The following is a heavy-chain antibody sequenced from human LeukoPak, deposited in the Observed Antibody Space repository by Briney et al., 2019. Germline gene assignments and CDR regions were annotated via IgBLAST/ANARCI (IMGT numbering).Heavy chain of an antibody. J-gene: IGHJ4*02. CDR3: ARDPGIEDY. CDR2: ITSSSSYI. Sequence: GGSLRLSCVVSGFTFSSYSMNWVRQGPGKGLEWVSSITSSSSYIYYADSVKGRFTISRDNAKNSLYLQMNSLRAEDTAVYYCARDPGIEDYWGRGTLVTVSS. CDR1: GFTFSSYS. D-gene: IGHD6-13*01. V-gene: IGHV3-21*06.